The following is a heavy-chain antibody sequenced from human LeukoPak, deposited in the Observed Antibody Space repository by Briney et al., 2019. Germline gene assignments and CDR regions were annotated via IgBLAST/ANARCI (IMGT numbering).Heavy chain of an antibody. J-gene: IGHJ4*02. V-gene: IGHV4-39*01. CDR3: ARHGIRDSVWGSFRFADCDN. D-gene: IGHD3-16*02. CDR1: GGSINSTNYY. Sequence: PSETLSLTCTVSGGSINSTNYYWGWIRQPPGKGLEWIGSIYYSRTTYYNPSLKSRVTISLDTSKNQFSLKLSSVTAADAAAYYCARHGIRDSVWGSFRFADCDNWGQGSLVSVSS. CDR2: IYYSRTT.